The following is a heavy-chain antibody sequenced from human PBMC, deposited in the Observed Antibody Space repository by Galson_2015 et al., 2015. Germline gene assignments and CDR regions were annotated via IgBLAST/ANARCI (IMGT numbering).Heavy chain of an antibody. CDR1: GFTFSSYW. V-gene: IGHV3-7*05. CDR2: IKQDGSEK. J-gene: IGHJ6*02. CDR3: IRQLVSPSYGMDV. Sequence: SLRLSCAASGFTFSSYWMSWVRQAPGKGLEWVANIKQDGSEKYYVDSVKGRFTISRDNAKNSLYLQMNSLRAEDTAVYYCIRQLVSPSYGMDVWGQGTTVTVSS. D-gene: IGHD6-13*01.